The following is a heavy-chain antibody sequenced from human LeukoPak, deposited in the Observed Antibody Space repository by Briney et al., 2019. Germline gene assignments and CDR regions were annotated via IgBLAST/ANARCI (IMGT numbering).Heavy chain of an antibody. CDR2: IYYSGST. D-gene: IGHD5-12*01. V-gene: IGHV4-61*01. J-gene: IGHJ3*02. CDR3: ARLGSGYASDAFDI. CDR1: GGSISSGSYY. Sequence: SETLSLTCTVSGGSISSGSYYWSWIRQPPGKGLECIGYIYYSGSTNYNPSLKSRITISVDTSKNQFSLKLSSVTAADTAVYYCARLGSGYASDAFDIWGQGTMVTVSS.